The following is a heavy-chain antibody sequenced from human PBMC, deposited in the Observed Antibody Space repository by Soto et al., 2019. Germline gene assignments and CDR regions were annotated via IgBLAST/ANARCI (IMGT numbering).Heavy chain of an antibody. J-gene: IGHJ4*02. D-gene: IGHD3-10*01. CDR2: INHSGST. Sequence: QVQLQQWGAGLLKPSETLSLTCAVYGGSFSGYYWSWIRQPPGKGLEWIGEINHSGSTNYNPSLKSRVTISVDTSKNQCSLKLSSVTAADTAVYYCARESYYGSGRNYWGQGTLVTVSS. CDR3: ARESYYGSGRNY. V-gene: IGHV4-34*01. CDR1: GGSFSGYY.